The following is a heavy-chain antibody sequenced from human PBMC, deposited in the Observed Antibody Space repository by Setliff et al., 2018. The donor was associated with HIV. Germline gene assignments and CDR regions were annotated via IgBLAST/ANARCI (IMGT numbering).Heavy chain of an antibody. CDR2: IYYSGST. Sequence: SETLSLTCTVSGGSIVRYYWTWIRQPPGKGLEWIGYIYYSGSTNYNPYLKSRLIISVDTSKMQFSLKLRSVTAADTAMYYCARLLQGGNYAFDIWGQGTMVTVSS. D-gene: IGHD2-21*02. V-gene: IGHV4-59*08. J-gene: IGHJ3*02. CDR1: GGSIVRYY. CDR3: ARLLQGGNYAFDI.